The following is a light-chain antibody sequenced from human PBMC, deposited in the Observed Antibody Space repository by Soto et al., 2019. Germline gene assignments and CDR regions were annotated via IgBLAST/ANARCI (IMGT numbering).Light chain of an antibody. CDR3: QQYDNWPRT. CDR2: GAS. Sequence: EIVMTQSPAALSVSPGERATLSCRASQSVSGNLAWYQHKPGQAPRLLIYGASTRATGIPATFSGSGSVTEFTLTISSLQSEDFAVYYCQQYDNWPRTFGQGTTVEIK. J-gene: IGKJ1*01. V-gene: IGKV3-15*01. CDR1: QSVSGN.